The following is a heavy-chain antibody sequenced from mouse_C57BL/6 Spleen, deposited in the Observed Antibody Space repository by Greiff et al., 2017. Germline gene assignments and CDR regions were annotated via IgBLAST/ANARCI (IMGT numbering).Heavy chain of an antibody. CDR3: ASTAQATPYAMDY. CDR2: IWSGGST. Sequence: VKLVESGPGLVQPSQSLSITCTASGFSLTSYGVHWVRQSPGKGLEWLGVIWSGGSTDYNAAFIPRLGICNDNSKSQVIFKMNSLQADDTAIYYCASTAQATPYAMDYWGQGTSVTVSS. D-gene: IGHD3-2*02. CDR1: GFSLTSYG. J-gene: IGHJ4*01. V-gene: IGHV2-2*01.